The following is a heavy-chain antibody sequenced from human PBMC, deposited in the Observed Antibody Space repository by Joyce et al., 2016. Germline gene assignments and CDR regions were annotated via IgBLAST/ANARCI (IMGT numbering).Heavy chain of an antibody. D-gene: IGHD3-3*01. CDR1: GGSFSAYY. CDR2: ALERGNI. Sequence: QVHLQQTGAGLLKPSETLSLTCTVSGGSFSAYYWMWIRQAPGQGLEWIGEALERGNITYNRSLKNRDTISGDAAKRQVSLKLKSVTPADTAIYYCGGLGEEEEFWSDPGPSDINAFDSWGEGTLVAVS. CDR3: GGLGEEEEFWSDPGPSDINAFDS. V-gene: IGHV4-34*02. J-gene: IGHJ3*02.